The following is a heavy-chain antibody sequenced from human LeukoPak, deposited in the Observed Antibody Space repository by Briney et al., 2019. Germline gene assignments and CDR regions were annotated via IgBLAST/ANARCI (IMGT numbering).Heavy chain of an antibody. J-gene: IGHJ3*01. CDR1: GHVLRSYD. CDR3: ARGESFAFDV. V-gene: IGHV3-23*01. Sequence: PGEALRLSCAGHGHVLRSYDMGWGRRATAKGLERDSSIHRCGDISNYEDSVKGRFTISRDNSRNTMFLQMNSLRAEDTAVYYCARGESFAFDVWGQGTMVTVSS. CDR2: IHRCGDIS.